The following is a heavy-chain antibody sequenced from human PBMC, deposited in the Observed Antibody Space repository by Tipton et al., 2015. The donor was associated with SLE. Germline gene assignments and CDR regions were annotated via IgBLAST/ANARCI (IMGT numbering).Heavy chain of an antibody. J-gene: IGHJ3*02. CDR3: ARGGLYETSAYSVGFDI. V-gene: IGHV4-4*07. D-gene: IGHD3-22*01. CDR2: FYSSGST. Sequence: TLSLTCTVSGGSISGYYWSWIRQLAGKRLEWIGRFYSSGSTIYNPSIKSRITLSLDTSKNQFSLRVNSVTAADTAVYYCARGGLYETSAYSVGFDIWGQGTLVTVSP. CDR1: GGSISGYY.